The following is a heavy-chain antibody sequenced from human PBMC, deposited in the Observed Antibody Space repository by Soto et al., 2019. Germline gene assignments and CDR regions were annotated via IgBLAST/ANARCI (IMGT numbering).Heavy chain of an antibody. CDR1: GYTFPNYG. Sequence: RASVKVSCKASGYTFPNYGITWVRQAPGQGLEWMGWISAYKTNIKYAQRFQGRVTLTTDTSTNTAYMELRSLRSDDTAIYYCVRDLDGSGAYYTDFWGQGTLVTVSS. CDR3: VRDLDGSGAYYTDF. D-gene: IGHD3-10*01. J-gene: IGHJ4*02. V-gene: IGHV1-18*01. CDR2: ISAYKTNI.